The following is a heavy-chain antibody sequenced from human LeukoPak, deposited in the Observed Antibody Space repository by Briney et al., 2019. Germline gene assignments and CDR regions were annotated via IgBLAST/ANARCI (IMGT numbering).Heavy chain of an antibody. CDR1: GFTFRSYP. J-gene: IGHJ4*02. V-gene: IGHV3-48*03. CDR2: IRTTAGAI. Sequence: GGSLRLSCAASGFTFRSYPMNWVRQAPGKGLEWVSYIRTTAGAIYYADSVKGRFTISRDNAKNSLYLQMNGLKTEDTAVYYCASGGYCTSTSCYGENWGQGTLVTVSS. D-gene: IGHD2-2*01. CDR3: ASGGYCTSTSCYGEN.